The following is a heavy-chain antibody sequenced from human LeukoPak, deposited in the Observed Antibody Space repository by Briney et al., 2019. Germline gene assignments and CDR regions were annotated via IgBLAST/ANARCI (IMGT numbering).Heavy chain of an antibody. CDR2: IKTSGGST. CDR1: GYTFTGYY. J-gene: IGHJ5*02. CDR3: ARELISGSGSYSQENCFDP. Sequence: GASVTVSCTASGYTFTGYYMHWVRQAPGQGVEWMGWIKTSGGSTNYAQTFQGRVTITRDTSTSTVYMEMSSLRSEDTAVYYCARELISGSGSYSQENCFDPWGQGTLVTVSS. V-gene: IGHV1-46*01. D-gene: IGHD3-10*01.